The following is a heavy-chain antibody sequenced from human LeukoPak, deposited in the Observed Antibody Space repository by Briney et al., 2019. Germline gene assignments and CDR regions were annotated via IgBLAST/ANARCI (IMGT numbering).Heavy chain of an antibody. D-gene: IGHD3-3*01. CDR2: ISWNSGSI. V-gene: IGHV3-9*01. Sequence: GGSLRLSCAASGFTFDDYAMHWVRQAPGKGLEWVSGISWNSGSIGYADSVKGRFTISRDNAKNSLYLQMNSLRAEDTAVYYCARAWSFDYWGQGTLVTVSS. J-gene: IGHJ4*02. CDR3: ARAWSFDY. CDR1: GFTFDDYA.